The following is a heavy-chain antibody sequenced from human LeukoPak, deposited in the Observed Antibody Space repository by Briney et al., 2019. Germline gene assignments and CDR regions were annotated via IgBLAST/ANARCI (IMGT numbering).Heavy chain of an antibody. CDR3: ASRGGEVDFVPGIDY. V-gene: IGHV1-69*13. CDR2: IIPIFGTA. J-gene: IGHJ4*02. CDR1: GGTFSSYA. Sequence: SVKVSCXASGGTFSSYAISWVRQAPGQGLEWMGGIIPIFGTANYAQKFQGRVTITADESTSTAYMELSSLRSEDTAVYYCASRGGEVDFVPGIDYWGQGTLVIVSS. D-gene: IGHD2-2*01.